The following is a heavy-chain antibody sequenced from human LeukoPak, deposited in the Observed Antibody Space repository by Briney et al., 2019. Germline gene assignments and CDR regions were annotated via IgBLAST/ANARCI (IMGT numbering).Heavy chain of an antibody. Sequence: GGSLRLSCAASGFTFSSYEMNWVRQAPGKGLEWVSYISSSGSTIYYADSVKGRFTISRDNAKNSLYLQMNSLRAEDTAVYYCTRLGYCTSGVCYFDYWGQGALVTVSS. CDR3: TRLGYCTSGVCYFDY. V-gene: IGHV3-48*03. CDR2: ISSSGSTI. CDR1: GFTFSSYE. D-gene: IGHD2-8*01. J-gene: IGHJ4*02.